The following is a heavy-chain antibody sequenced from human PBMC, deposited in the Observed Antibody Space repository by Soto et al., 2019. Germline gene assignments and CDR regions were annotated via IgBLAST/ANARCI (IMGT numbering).Heavy chain of an antibody. CDR2: IRSGGNT. J-gene: IGHJ4*02. V-gene: IGHV3-23*01. CDR1: GFNFATYD. CDR3: AKGDHFDY. Sequence: VQLLESGGGLAQPGGSLRLSCAASGFNFATYDMTWARQAPGKGLEWVSGIRSGGNTYYADSVKGRFTISRDNSKNTLHLQMNSLRAEDTAVYHCAKGDHFDYWGQGALVTVSS.